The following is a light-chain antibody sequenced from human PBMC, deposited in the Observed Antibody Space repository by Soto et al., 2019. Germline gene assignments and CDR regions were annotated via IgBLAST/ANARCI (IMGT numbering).Light chain of an antibody. CDR1: QGISTY. CDR3: QQNYSATWT. V-gene: IGKV1-39*01. Sequence: DIQMTQSPSSLSASVGDRLTITCRASQGISTYLNWYQQKPGKAPKLLIYTASTLQSGVPSRFSGSGSETDFTITISSLQPEDFATYSCQQNYSATWTFGQGTKVEIK. J-gene: IGKJ1*01. CDR2: TAS.